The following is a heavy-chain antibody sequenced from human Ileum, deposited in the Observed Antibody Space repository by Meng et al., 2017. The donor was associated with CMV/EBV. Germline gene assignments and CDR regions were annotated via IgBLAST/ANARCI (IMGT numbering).Heavy chain of an antibody. Sequence: QRQSSAPVLVKPSQTLSLTCDIYGDSVSTNNVAWNWIRQSPLRGLEWLGRTAYRSKWDYEYSVSVKSRITISPDTSKNQFSLQLRSVTPEDTAVYYCARESELLRFDHWGQGTLVTVSS. D-gene: IGHD6-6*01. J-gene: IGHJ4*02. CDR2: TAYRSKWDY. CDR1: GDSVSTNNVA. CDR3: ARESELLRFDH. V-gene: IGHV6-1*01.